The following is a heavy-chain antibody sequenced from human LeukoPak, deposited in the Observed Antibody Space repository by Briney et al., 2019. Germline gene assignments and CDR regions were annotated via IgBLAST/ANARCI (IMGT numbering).Heavy chain of an antibody. V-gene: IGHV3-30*18. CDR1: GFTFSSYG. D-gene: IGHD1-26*01. Sequence: GRSLRLSCAASGFTFSSYGMHWVRQAPGKGREWVAVIPYDGSNKYYADSVKGRFNISRDNSKNTLYLEMNSLRAEDTAVYYCAKDARRGIVGATGAFDIWGQGTMVPVSS. CDR2: IPYDGSNK. J-gene: IGHJ3*02. CDR3: AKDARRGIVGATGAFDI.